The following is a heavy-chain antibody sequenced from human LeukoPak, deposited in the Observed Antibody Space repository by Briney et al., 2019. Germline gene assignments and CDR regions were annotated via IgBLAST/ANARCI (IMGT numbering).Heavy chain of an antibody. CDR2: IYSSGST. CDR3: ARVGDYWFDP. J-gene: IGHJ5*02. CDR1: GGSISSSSYY. Sequence: SETLSLTCTVSGGSISSSSYYWGWIRQPPGKGLEWIGSIYSSGSTYYNPSLKSRVTISVDTSKNQFSLKLSSVTAADTAVYYCARVGDYWFDPWGQGTLVTVSS. V-gene: IGHV4-39*01. D-gene: IGHD3-16*01.